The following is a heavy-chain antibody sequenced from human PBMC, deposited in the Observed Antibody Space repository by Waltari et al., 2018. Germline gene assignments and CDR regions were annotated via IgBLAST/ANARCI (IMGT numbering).Heavy chain of an antibody. CDR3: ATSSYYYGSGSYYNA. D-gene: IGHD3-10*01. Sequence: QVQLQESGPGLVKPSETLSLTCAVSGYSISSGYYWGWIRQPPGKGLEWIGSIYHSGSTYYNPSLKSRVTISVDTSKNQFSLKLSSVTAADTAVYYCATSSYYYGSGSYYNAWGQGTLVTVSS. CDR2: IYHSGST. J-gene: IGHJ5*02. V-gene: IGHV4-38-2*01. CDR1: GYSISSGYY.